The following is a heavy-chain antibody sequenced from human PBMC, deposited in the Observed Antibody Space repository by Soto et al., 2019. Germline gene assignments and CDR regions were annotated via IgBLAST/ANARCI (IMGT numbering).Heavy chain of an antibody. V-gene: IGHV3-30-3*01. D-gene: IGHD3-10*01. CDR1: GFTFSSYN. CDR3: ARDGYNRGGFDY. Sequence: QVQLVESGGGVVPPGGSLRVSWVASGFTFSSYNMHWVRQAPGEGLEWVAVISFDGANTFYADSVKGRFTISRDISRDTLYLQMSSLRDEDTAIYYCARDGYNRGGFDYWGQGTLVTVSS. J-gene: IGHJ4*02. CDR2: ISFDGANT.